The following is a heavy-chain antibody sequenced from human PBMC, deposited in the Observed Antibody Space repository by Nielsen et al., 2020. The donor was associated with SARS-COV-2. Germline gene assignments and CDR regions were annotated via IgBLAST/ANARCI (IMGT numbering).Heavy chain of an antibody. J-gene: IGHJ3*02. CDR2: IYYTGIT. D-gene: IGHD3-22*01. Sequence: SETLSLTCTVSGGSISSSSCYWGWVRQPPGKGLEWIGSIYYTGITNYNPSLKSRVTISLDTSKNQFSLKLSSVTAADTAVYYCARTYYDSSGLDAFDIWGQGTMVTVSS. V-gene: IGHV4-39*07. CDR3: ARTYYDSSGLDAFDI. CDR1: GGSISSSSCY.